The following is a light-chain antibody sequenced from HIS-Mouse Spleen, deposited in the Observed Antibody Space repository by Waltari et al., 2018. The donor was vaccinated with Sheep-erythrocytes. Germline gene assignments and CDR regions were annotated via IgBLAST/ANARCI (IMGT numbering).Light chain of an antibody. Sequence: QSALTQPPSASGSPGQSVTISCTGTSSDVGGYNYVSWFQHHPGKAPKLMIYEVSKRPSGVPDRFSGSKSGNTASLTVSGLQAEDEADYYCSSYAGSNNRVFGGGTKLTVL. J-gene: IGLJ3*02. CDR3: SSYAGSNNRV. CDR1: SSDVGGYNY. CDR2: EVS. V-gene: IGLV2-8*01.